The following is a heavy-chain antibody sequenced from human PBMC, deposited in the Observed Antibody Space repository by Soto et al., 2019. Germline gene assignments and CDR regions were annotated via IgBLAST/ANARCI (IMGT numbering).Heavy chain of an antibody. CDR2: ISYDGSNK. J-gene: IGHJ5*02. V-gene: IGHV3-30*18. CDR3: AKDLVYYDFWSGYGDNWFDP. Sequence: QVQLVESGGGMVQPGRSLRLSCAASGFTFSSYGMHWVRQAPGKGLEWVAVISYDGSNKYYADSVKGRFTISRDNSKNTLYLQMNSLRAEDTAVYYCAKDLVYYDFWSGYGDNWFDPWGQGTLVTVSS. CDR1: GFTFSSYG. D-gene: IGHD3-3*01.